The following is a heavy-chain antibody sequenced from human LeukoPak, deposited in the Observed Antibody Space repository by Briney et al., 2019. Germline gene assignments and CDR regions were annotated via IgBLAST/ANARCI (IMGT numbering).Heavy chain of an antibody. CDR3: ARQPIYEAYFDF. J-gene: IGHJ4*02. CDR2: ISSSSGYI. V-gene: IGHV3-21*01. CDR1: GFTFSSYS. D-gene: IGHD3-16*01. Sequence: GSLRLSCATSGFTFSSYSMDWVRQAPGKGLEWVSSISSSSGYIYYADSVKGRFTISRDNAENSLFLQMNSLRADDTAVYFCARQPIYEAYFDFWGQGTLVTVSS.